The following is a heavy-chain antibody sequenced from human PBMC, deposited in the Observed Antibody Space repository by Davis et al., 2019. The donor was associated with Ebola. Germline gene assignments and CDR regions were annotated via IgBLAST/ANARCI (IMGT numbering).Heavy chain of an antibody. CDR2: ISSSSHTI. Sequence: GSLTLSCAASAFTFSTYVMNWILHAPGQGLEWILYISSSSHTIYYADSVKGRFTISRDNAKNSLYLQMNSLRDDDKAVFYCARDRSYCGGDCYSFDYWGQGTLVTVSS. D-gene: IGHD2-21*02. J-gene: IGHJ4*02. CDR1: AFTFSTYV. V-gene: IGHV3-48*02. CDR3: ARDRSYCGGDCYSFDY.